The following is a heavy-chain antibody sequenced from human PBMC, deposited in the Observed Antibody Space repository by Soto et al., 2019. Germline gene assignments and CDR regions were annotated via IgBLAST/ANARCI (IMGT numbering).Heavy chain of an antibody. Sequence: LVESGGGLVSPGGSLRLSCVASGFRFSDHSMTWVRQSPGKGLQWIAYISSGSDNIYYAESVRGRFTVSRDNAKNALFLQMNSLRDDDTATYYYARLPKGSLVTAWGQGTRVTVSS. J-gene: IGHJ4*02. CDR3: ARLPKGSLVTA. CDR2: ISSGSDNI. D-gene: IGHD2-21*02. V-gene: IGHV3-48*02. CDR1: GFRFSDHS.